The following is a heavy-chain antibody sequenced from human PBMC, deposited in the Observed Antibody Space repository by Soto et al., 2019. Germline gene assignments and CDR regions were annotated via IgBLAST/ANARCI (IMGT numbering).Heavy chain of an antibody. J-gene: IGHJ5*02. CDR2: IYHSGST. V-gene: IGHV4-30-2*01. CDR1: GGSISSGGYS. D-gene: IGHD3-10*01. Sequence: SETLSHTCVVSGGSISSGGYSWNWIRQPPGKGLEWIGYIYHSGSTLYNPSLKSRVTISVDKSKNQFSLKLSSVTAADTAVYYCARDQLEGSWFDPRGQGTLVTVSS. CDR3: ARDQLEGSWFDP.